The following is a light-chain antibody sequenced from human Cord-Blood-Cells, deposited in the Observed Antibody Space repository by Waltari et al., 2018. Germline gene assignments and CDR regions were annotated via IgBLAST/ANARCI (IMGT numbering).Light chain of an antibody. Sequence: DIVMTQSPDSLAVSLGERATINCKSSQSVLYSSNNNNYLAWYQQKQGQPPKLLIHGASTPESGVPERFSGSGSGTDFTLTSSSLQAEDVAVYYCQQYYSTPPTFGPGTKVDIK. J-gene: IGKJ3*01. V-gene: IGKV4-1*01. CDR1: QSVLYSSNNNNY. CDR2: GAS. CDR3: QQYYSTPPT.